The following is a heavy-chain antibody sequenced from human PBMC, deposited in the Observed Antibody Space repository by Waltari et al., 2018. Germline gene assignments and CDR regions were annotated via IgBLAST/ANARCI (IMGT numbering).Heavy chain of an antibody. CDR3: AKSTTINIVVVPAAILGAFDI. CDR2: IRYDGSNK. V-gene: IGHV3-30*02. CDR1: GSPFSSYG. J-gene: IGHJ3*02. Sequence: VQLVESGGGVVQPGGSVRLCCAASGSPFSSYGMPWVRQAPGKWREWVAFIRYDGSNKYYADSVKGRFTISRDNSKNTLYLQMNSLRAEDTAVYYCAKSTTINIVVVPAAILGAFDIWGQGTMVTVSS. D-gene: IGHD2-2*01.